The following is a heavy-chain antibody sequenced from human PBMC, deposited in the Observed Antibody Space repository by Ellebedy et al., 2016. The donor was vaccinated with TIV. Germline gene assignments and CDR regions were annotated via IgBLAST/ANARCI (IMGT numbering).Heavy chain of an antibody. CDR3: ARSRPYFDL. V-gene: IGHV1-3*01. CDR1: GYTFTSYA. CDR2: INAGNGNT. J-gene: IGHJ2*01. Sequence: AASVKVSCKASGYTFTSYAMHWVRQPPGQRLEWMGWINAGNGNTKYSQKFQGRVTITRDTSASTASMELSSLRSEDTAVYYCARSRPYFDLWGRGTLVTVSS.